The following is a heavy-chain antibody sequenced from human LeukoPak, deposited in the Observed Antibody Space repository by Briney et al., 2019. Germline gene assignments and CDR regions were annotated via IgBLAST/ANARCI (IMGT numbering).Heavy chain of an antibody. D-gene: IGHD6-19*01. Sequence: ASVKVSCKASGYTFTSYDINWVRQATGQGLEWMGWMNPNSGNTRYAQKFQGRVTITRNTSISTAYMELSSLRSEDTAVYYCARRAGYSSGWYEGYYMDVWGKGNTVTVS. CDR3: ARRAGYSSGWYEGYYMDV. J-gene: IGHJ6*03. V-gene: IGHV1-8*03. CDR2: MNPNSGNT. CDR1: GYTFTSYD.